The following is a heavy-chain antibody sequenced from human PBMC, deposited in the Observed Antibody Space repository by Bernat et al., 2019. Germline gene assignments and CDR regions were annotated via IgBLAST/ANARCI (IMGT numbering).Heavy chain of an antibody. V-gene: IGHV3-33*01. CDR3: AREGEYDILTGYYYYYGMDV. J-gene: IGHJ6*02. D-gene: IGHD3-9*01. Sequence: LVESGGGVVPPGRSLRLSCAASGFTFSSYGMHWVRQAPGKGLAWVAVIWYDGSNKYYADSVKGRFTISRDHSKNTLYLQMNSLRAEDTAVYYCAREGEYDILTGYYYYYGMDVGGQGTTVTVS. CDR1: GFTFSSYG. CDR2: IWYDGSNK.